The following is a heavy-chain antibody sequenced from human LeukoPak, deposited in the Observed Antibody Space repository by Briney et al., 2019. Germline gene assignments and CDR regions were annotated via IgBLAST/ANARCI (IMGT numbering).Heavy chain of an antibody. Sequence: KPSETLSLTCTVSGGSISSYYWSWLRQPAGKGLDCIGRIFSSGSTNYNPSLKSRLTMSVDPSKNEISLNLTSVSAADTAVYYCARNAYDSGGRAFDIWGQGTMVTVSS. V-gene: IGHV4-4*07. CDR3: ARNAYDSGGRAFDI. CDR1: GGSISSYY. D-gene: IGHD3-22*01. CDR2: IFSSGST. J-gene: IGHJ3*02.